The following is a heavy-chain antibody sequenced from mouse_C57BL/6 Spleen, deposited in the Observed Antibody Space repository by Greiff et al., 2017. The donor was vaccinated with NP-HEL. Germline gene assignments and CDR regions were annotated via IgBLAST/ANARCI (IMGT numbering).Heavy chain of an antibody. CDR2: IYPRSGNT. CDR1: GYTFTSYG. CDR3: ARRHSNPFAY. J-gene: IGHJ3*01. Sequence: VQGVESGAELARPGASVKLSCKASGYTFTSYGISWVKQRTGQGLEWIGEIYPRSGNTYYNEKFKGKATLTADKSSSTAYMELRSLTSEDSAVYFCARRHSNPFAYWGQGTLVTVSA. V-gene: IGHV1-81*01. D-gene: IGHD2-5*01.